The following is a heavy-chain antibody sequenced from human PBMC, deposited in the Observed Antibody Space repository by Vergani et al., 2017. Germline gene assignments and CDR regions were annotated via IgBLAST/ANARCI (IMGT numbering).Heavy chain of an antibody. Sequence: EVQLLESGGNFVQPGGSLRLSCAASGFTFTNFAMTWVRQAPGEGLEWVSGISGSGGFTYYADSVKGRFTISRDNSKNTMFLQMNNLRAEYTAVYYCAKDNVTGDYDSRGYCDYWGQGTLVTVSS. V-gene: IGHV3-23*01. J-gene: IGHJ4*02. CDR1: GFTFTNFA. CDR2: ISGSGGFT. CDR3: AKDNVTGDYDSRGYCDY. D-gene: IGHD3-22*01.